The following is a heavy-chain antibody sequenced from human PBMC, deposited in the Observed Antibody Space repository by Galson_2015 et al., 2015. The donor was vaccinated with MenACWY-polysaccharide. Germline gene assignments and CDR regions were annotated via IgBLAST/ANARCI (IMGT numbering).Heavy chain of an antibody. V-gene: IGHV3-23*01. Sequence: SLRLSCAGSGFSFSSYPMSWVRQAAGKGLEWVSSISANTRSTYDTDSVKGRFTISRDNSKNTLYLQVNSLRAEDTALYYCARLAVAGMLYWYLELWGRGTLVSVSS. D-gene: IGHD6-19*01. CDR2: ISANTRST. CDR3: ARLAVAGMLYWYLEL. J-gene: IGHJ2*01. CDR1: GFSFSSYP.